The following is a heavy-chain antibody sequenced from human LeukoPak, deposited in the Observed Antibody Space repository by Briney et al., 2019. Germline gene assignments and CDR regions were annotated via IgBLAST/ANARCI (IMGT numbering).Heavy chain of an antibody. Sequence: PGGSLRLSCAASGFTFSDYYINWVRQAPGKGLEWVSSISSSSTYIYYAASVEGRFTISRDNAKNSLYLQMDSLRAEDTAMYYCARDSSVTGNFDYWGQGTLVTVSS. V-gene: IGHV3-21*01. CDR3: ARDSSVTGNFDY. D-gene: IGHD6-19*01. CDR2: ISSSSTYI. J-gene: IGHJ4*02. CDR1: GFTFSDYY.